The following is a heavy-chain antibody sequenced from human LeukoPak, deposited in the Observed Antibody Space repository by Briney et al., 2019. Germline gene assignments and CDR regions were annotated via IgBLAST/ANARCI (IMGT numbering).Heavy chain of an antibody. CDR2: IIPILEGI. V-gene: IGHV1-69*04. J-gene: IGHJ4*02. CDR1: GDTFSKYG. Sequence: GASVKVSCKASGDTFSKYGISWVRQAPGQGLEWMGRIIPILEGIDYAQKFQGRVSITADKSTSTAYMEVSSLKSEDTAVYYCARESLSATPIFDFWGRGTLVTVSS. D-gene: IGHD5-12*01. CDR3: ARESLSATPIFDF.